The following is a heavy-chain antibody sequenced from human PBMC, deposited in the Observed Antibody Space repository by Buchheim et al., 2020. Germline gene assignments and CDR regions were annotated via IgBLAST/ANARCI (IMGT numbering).Heavy chain of an antibody. CDR1: GFTFSNYV. Sequence: EVQLLESGGGLVQPGGSLRLSCAASGFTFSNYVMNWVRQAPGKGLEWLSSIRTGAGGRNSGDRTYYADSVKGRFTISRDNSENTLYLQMTSLRAENTAVYYCATCTTVTSSYWYFDLWGRGTL. J-gene: IGHJ2*01. D-gene: IGHD4-17*01. CDR2: IRTGAGGRNSGDRT. V-gene: IGHV3-23D*01. CDR3: ATCTTVTSSYWYFDL.